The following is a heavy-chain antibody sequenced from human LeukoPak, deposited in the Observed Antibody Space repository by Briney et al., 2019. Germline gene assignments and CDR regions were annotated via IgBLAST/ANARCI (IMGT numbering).Heavy chain of an antibody. CDR3: ARRVSSSGFDAFDV. V-gene: IGHV5-51*01. J-gene: IGHJ3*01. CDR1: GYSFTTYW. CDR2: NYPGDSDT. Sequence: GESLKISCKGSGYSFTTYWIGWVRQMPGKGLEWMGINYPGDSDTTYSPSFQGQVTMSADKSISTAYLQWSSLKASDTAMYYCARRVSSSGFDAFDVWGQGTMVTVSS. D-gene: IGHD5-12*01.